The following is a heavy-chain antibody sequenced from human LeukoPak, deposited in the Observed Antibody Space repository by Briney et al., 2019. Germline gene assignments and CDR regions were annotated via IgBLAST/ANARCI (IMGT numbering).Heavy chain of an antibody. CDR3: ARGLGSGDYVANAFDF. Sequence: AGGSLRLSCAASGFIFSSYAMNWVRQAPGKGLGWVSSISGSGSYIHYADSMKGRFTISRDNAKKSVYLHMSRLRAEDTAVYYCARGLGSGDYVANAFDFWGRGTTVSVS. J-gene: IGHJ3*01. CDR2: ISGSGSYI. D-gene: IGHD4-17*01. V-gene: IGHV3-21*01. CDR1: GFIFSSYA.